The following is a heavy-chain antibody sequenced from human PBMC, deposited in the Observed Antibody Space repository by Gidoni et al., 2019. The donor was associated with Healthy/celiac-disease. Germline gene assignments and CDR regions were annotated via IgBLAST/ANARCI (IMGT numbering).Heavy chain of an antibody. CDR1: GFTFSSYE. V-gene: IGHV3-48*03. J-gene: IGHJ4*02. CDR2: ISSSGSTI. D-gene: IGHD3-10*01. Sequence: EVQLVESGGGLVQPGGSLSLSCAASGFTFSSYEMNWVRQAPGKGLEWVSYISSSGSTIYYADSVKGRFTISRDNAKNSLYLQMNSLRAEDTAVYYCARALGFGEYDYWGQGTLVTVSS. CDR3: ARALGFGEYDY.